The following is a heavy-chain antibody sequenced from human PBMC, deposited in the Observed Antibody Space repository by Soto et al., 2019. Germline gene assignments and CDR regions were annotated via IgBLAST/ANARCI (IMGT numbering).Heavy chain of an antibody. J-gene: IGHJ4*02. CDR2: ISDNGANT. CDR3: ARAIGADFFDY. D-gene: IGHD6-25*01. Sequence: PGGSLRLSCIASGFTFSNYAMSWVRQAPGKGLEWVSTISDNGANTFIGDSMKDHFDISRDNSKNTVFLHLSTVRAEDTAIYYCARAIGADFFDYWGQGTSVTVSS. CDR1: GFTFSNYA. V-gene: IGHV3-23*01.